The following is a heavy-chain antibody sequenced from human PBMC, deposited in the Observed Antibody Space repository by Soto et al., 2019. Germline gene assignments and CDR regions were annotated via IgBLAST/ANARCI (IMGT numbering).Heavy chain of an antibody. D-gene: IGHD2-15*01. Sequence: LRLSCAASGFTFSSYGMHWVRQAPGKGLEWVAVISYDGSNKYYADSVKGRFTISRDNSKNTLYLQMNSLRAEDTAVYYCAKDVRYCSGGSCYRYFDYWGQGTMVTVYS. CDR2: ISYDGSNK. CDR3: AKDVRYCSGGSCYRYFDY. V-gene: IGHV3-30*18. J-gene: IGHJ4*02. CDR1: GFTFSSYG.